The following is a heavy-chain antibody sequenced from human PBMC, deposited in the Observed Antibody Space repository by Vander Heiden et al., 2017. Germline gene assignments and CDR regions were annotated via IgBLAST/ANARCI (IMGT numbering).Heavy chain of an antibody. J-gene: IGHJ4*02. Sequence: EVQLVESGGGLVQPGGSLRLSCAASGFTVRSYWMSWVRQAPGKGLEWVANIKQDGSEKYYVDSVKGRFTISRDNAKNSLYLQMNSLRAEDTAVYYCARANSLEGLRLPQDLDYWGQGTLVTVSS. CDR2: IKQDGSEK. D-gene: IGHD5-12*01. CDR3: ARANSLEGLRLPQDLDY. CDR1: GFTVRSYW. V-gene: IGHV3-7*04.